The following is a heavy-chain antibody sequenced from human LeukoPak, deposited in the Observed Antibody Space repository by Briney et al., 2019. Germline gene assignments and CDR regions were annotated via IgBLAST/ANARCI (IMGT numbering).Heavy chain of an antibody. V-gene: IGHV3-74*01. CDR2: ILSDASST. CDR3: ARVRITRANWFDP. D-gene: IGHD2-2*01. Sequence: GGSLRLSCAASGFTFSDYWMLWVRQAPGKRLVWVSRILSDASSTSYADSVKGRFTISRDIAKNTLYLQMNSLRAEDTAVYYCARVRITRANWFDPWGQGTLVTVSS. CDR1: GFTFSDYW. J-gene: IGHJ5*02.